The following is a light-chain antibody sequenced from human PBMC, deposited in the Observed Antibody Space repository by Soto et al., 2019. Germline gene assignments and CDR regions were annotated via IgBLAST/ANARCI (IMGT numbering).Light chain of an antibody. Sequence: QSALTQPPSVSGSPGQSVTISCTGTSSDVGSYNRVSWYQQPPGTAPKLMIYEVINRPSGVSNRFSGSKSGNTASLTISGLQAEDEADYYCSSYTTTSSVAFGGGTKLTVL. V-gene: IGLV2-18*02. CDR1: SSDVGSYNR. CDR2: EVI. J-gene: IGLJ2*01. CDR3: SSYTTTSSVA.